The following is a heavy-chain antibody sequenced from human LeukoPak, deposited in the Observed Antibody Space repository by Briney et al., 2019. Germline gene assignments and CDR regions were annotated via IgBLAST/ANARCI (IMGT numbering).Heavy chain of an antibody. CDR2: IYTSGST. D-gene: IGHD4-23*01. V-gene: IGHV4-4*07. CDR3: ALQGQSNSHLDF. J-gene: IGHJ4*02. CDR1: GASISSYY. Sequence: SETLSLTCTVSGASISSYYWSWIRQPAGKGLEWIGRIYTSGSTIYDPSLKSRVTMSVDTSKNQFSLKLSSVTAADTAVYFCALQGQSNSHLDFWGQGTLVTVSS.